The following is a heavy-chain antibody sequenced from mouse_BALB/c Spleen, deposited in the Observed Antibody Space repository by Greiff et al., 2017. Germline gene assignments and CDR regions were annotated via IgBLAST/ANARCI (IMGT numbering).Heavy chain of an antibody. CDR1: GFTFSSFG. D-gene: IGHD2-4*01. Sequence: DVMLVESGGGLVQPGGSRKLSCAASGFTFSSFGMHWVRQAPEKGLEWVAYISSGSSTIYYADTVKGRFTISRDNPKNTLFLQMTSLRSEDTAMYYCARGDGGLRRSYYFDYWGQGTTLTVSS. CDR3: ARGDGGLRRSYYFDY. CDR2: ISSGSSTI. V-gene: IGHV5-17*02. J-gene: IGHJ2*01.